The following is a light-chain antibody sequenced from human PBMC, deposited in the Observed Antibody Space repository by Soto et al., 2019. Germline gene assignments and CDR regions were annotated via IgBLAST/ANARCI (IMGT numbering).Light chain of an antibody. Sequence: QSVLTQPASVSGSRGQSITISCTGTSSDVGGYNYVSWYQQHPGKAPKLMIYDVNNRPSGVSHRFSGSKSGHTASLTISGLQAEDEADYYCSSYTTSSTLDVLFGGGTKLTVL. CDR2: DVN. V-gene: IGLV2-14*01. CDR3: SSYTTSSTLDVL. CDR1: SSDVGGYNY. J-gene: IGLJ2*01.